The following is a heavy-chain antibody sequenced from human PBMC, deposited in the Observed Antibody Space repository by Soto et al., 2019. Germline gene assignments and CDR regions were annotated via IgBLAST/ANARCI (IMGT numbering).Heavy chain of an antibody. V-gene: IGHV4-39*01. J-gene: IGHJ4*02. CDR3: ARQNRLTMIVVVIDYFDY. D-gene: IGHD3-22*01. CDR2: IYYSGST. Sequence: TLSLACTVSGGSISSYYWGWIRQPPGKGLEWIGSIYYSGSTYYNPSLKSRVTISVDTSKNQFSLKLSSVTAADTAVYYCARQNRLTMIVVVIDYFDYWGQGTLVTVSS. CDR1: GGSISSYY.